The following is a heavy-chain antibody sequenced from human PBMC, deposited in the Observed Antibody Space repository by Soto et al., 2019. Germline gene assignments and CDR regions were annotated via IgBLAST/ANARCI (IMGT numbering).Heavy chain of an antibody. D-gene: IGHD3-10*01. Sequence: GGSLRLSCAASGFTFSSYGMHWVRQAPGKGLEWVAVIWYDGSNKYYADSVKGRFTISRDNSKNTLYLQMNSLRAEDTAVYYCARDKKRGVTPGTPFFDYWGQGTLVTVSS. CDR3: ARDKKRGVTPGTPFFDY. J-gene: IGHJ4*02. CDR2: IWYDGSNK. V-gene: IGHV3-33*01. CDR1: GFTFSSYG.